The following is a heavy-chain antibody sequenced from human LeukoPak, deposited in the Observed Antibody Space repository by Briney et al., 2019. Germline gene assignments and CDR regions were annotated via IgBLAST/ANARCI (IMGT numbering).Heavy chain of an antibody. Sequence: ASVKVSSKASGYTFTSYGISWVRQAPGQGLEWMGWISAYNGNTNYAQKFQDRVTMTTDTPTSTAYMELRSLRSDDTAVYYCARDFVDTVLVLDYWGQGTLVTVSS. D-gene: IGHD5-18*01. J-gene: IGHJ4*02. CDR1: GYTFTSYG. CDR3: ARDFVDTVLVLDY. CDR2: ISAYNGNT. V-gene: IGHV1-18*01.